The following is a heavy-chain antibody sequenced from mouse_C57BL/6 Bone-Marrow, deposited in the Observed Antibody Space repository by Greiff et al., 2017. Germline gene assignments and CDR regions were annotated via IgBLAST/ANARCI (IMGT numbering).Heavy chain of an antibody. CDR1: GFTFSDYG. J-gene: IGHJ4*01. Sequence: EVKLVESGGGLVQPGGSLKLSCAASGFTFSDYGMAWVRQAPRKGPEWVAFISNLAYSIYYADTGTGRFTISRENAKNTLYLEMSSLRSEDTAMYYCARRPDWDYAMDYWGQGTSVTVSS. CDR2: ISNLAYSI. D-gene: IGHD4-1*01. CDR3: ARRPDWDYAMDY. V-gene: IGHV5-15*04.